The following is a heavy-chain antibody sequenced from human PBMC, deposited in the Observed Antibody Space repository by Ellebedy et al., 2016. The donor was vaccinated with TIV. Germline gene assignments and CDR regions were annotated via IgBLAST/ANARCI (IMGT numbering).Heavy chain of an antibody. J-gene: IGHJ4*02. CDR2: IYYSGST. D-gene: IGHD3-10*01. CDR3: ARGVKGGVRGVIITFFDY. V-gene: IGHV4-59*01. CDR1: GGSISSYY. Sequence: SETLSLXXTVSGGSISSYYWSWIRQPPGKGLEWIGYIYYSGSTNYNPSLKSRVTISVDTSKNQFSLKLSSVTAADTAVYYCARGVKGGVRGVIITFFDYWGQGTLVTVSS.